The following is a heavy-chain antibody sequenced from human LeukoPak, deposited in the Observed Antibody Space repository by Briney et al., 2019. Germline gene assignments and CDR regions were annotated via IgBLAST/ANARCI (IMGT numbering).Heavy chain of an antibody. J-gene: IGHJ4*02. D-gene: IGHD3-22*01. CDR2: IRSSGTI. V-gene: IGHV3-11*01. CDR1: RFTVNDFY. CDR3: ARSSGGTHLDS. Sequence: PGGSLILSCAASRFTVNDFYMTWVRQPPGKGLEVVSFIRSSGTIYYAEFVNGRFTVSRDNAKNSVFLQMDSVRVEDTGVYYCARSSGGTHLDSWGQGTLVTVSS.